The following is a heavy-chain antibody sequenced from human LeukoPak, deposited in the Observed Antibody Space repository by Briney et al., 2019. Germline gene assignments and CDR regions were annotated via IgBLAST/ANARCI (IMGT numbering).Heavy chain of an antibody. CDR2: IYPGDSDT. J-gene: IGHJ5*02. Sequence: GESLKIYCKGSGYSFTSYWIGWVRQMPGKGLEWMGIIYPGDSDTRYSPSFQGQVTISADKSISTAYLQWSSLKASDTAMYYCARGVTMVRGVTLRWFDPWGQGTLVTVSS. CDR1: GYSFTSYW. D-gene: IGHD3-10*01. V-gene: IGHV5-51*01. CDR3: ARGVTMVRGVTLRWFDP.